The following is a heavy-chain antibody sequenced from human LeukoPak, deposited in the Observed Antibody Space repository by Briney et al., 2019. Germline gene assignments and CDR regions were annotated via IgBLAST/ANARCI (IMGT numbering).Heavy chain of an antibody. CDR1: GGSISSGDYY. D-gene: IGHD1-20*01. Sequence: SETLSLTCTVSGGSISSGDYYWSWIRQPPGKGLEWIGYIYYSGSTYYNPSLKSRVTISVDTSKNHFSLKLSSVTAADTAVYYCARVEYNWNDEGFDYWGQGTLVTVS. V-gene: IGHV4-30-4*08. J-gene: IGHJ4*02. CDR3: ARVEYNWNDEGFDY. CDR2: IYYSGST.